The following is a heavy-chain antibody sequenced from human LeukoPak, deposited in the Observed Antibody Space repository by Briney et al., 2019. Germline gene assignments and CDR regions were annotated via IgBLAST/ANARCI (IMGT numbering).Heavy chain of an antibody. V-gene: IGHV4-59*08. CDR2: IYYSGST. Sequence: SETLSLTCTISGGYISDYYWSWIRQPPGKGLEWIGYIYYSGSTSYNPSLKSRVTISEDTSKNQFSLKLSSVTAADTAVYYCARQECSTTTCYPFDYWGQGTAVTVSS. J-gene: IGHJ4*02. CDR3: ARQECSTTTCYPFDY. D-gene: IGHD2-2*01. CDR1: GGYISDYY.